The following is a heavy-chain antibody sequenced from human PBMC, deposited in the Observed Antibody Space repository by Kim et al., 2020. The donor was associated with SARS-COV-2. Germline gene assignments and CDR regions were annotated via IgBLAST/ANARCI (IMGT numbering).Heavy chain of an antibody. CDR3: ARASDGSGSYYSERGRPGVGHYYYYYYGMDV. V-gene: IGHV1-69*13. Sequence: SVKVSCKASGGTFSSYAISWVRQAPGQGLEWMGGIIPIFGTANYAQKFQGRVTITADESTSTAYMELSSLRSEDTAVYYCARASDGSGSYYSERGRPGVGHYYYYYYGMDVWGQGTTVTVSS. CDR2: IIPIFGTA. J-gene: IGHJ6*02. D-gene: IGHD3-10*01. CDR1: GGTFSSYA.